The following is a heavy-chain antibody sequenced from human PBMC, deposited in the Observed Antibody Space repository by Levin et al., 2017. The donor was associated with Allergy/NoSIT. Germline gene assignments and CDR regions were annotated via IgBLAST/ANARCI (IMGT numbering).Heavy chain of an antibody. D-gene: IGHD3-22*01. J-gene: IGHJ4*02. V-gene: IGHV2-5*02. CDR3: AHSPASDSSCYYFRCGNLDY. Sequence: SGPTLVKPTQTLTLTCTFSGFSLTTSGVGVGWIRQPPGKALEWLALIYWDDDKHYSPSLRSRLTITKDTSKNEVVLTMTNMDPVDTATYYCAHSPASDSSCYYFRCGNLDYWGQGALVTVSS. CDR2: IYWDDDK. CDR1: GFSLTTSGVG.